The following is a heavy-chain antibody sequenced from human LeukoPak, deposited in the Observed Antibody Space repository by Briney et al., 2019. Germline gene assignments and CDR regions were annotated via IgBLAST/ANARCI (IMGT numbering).Heavy chain of an antibody. D-gene: IGHD5-18*01. V-gene: IGHV3-23*01. CDR1: GITFSSHA. Sequence: PGGSLRLSCAASGITFSSHAMTWVRQAPGKGLEWVAAIRGNGATTDYADSVKGRFTISRDNSKNTLYLQMNSLRAEDTAVYYCAKDGEGGYSYGHDYWGQGTLVTVSS. J-gene: IGHJ4*02. CDR3: AKDGEGGYSYGHDY. CDR2: IRGNGATT.